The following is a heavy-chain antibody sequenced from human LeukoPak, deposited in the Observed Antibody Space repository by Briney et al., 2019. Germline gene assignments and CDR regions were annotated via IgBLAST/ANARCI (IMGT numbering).Heavy chain of an antibody. V-gene: IGHV3-66*01. D-gene: IGHD1-1*01. CDR1: GFTVSTNY. CDR2: IYPGGTT. CDR3: AGYNWNDGGFDC. Sequence: GGSLRLSCAASGFTVSTNYMSWVRQAPGKGLKWVSVIYPGGTTYYADSVKGRFTISRDTSKNTLYLQMNSLRAEDTAVYYCAGYNWNDGGFDCWGQGTLVTVSS. J-gene: IGHJ4*02.